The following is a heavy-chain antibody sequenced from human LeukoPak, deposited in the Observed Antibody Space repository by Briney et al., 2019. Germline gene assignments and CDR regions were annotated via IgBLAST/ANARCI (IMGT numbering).Heavy chain of an antibody. CDR1: GGSISSYN. CDR2: IYYSGST. D-gene: IGHD3-22*01. V-gene: IGHV4-59*01. J-gene: IGHJ4*02. CDR3: ARVYDSSGYYYG. Sequence: SETLSLTCTVSGGSISSYNWNWIRQPPGKGLEWIGYIYYSGSTNYNPSLKSRVTISVDTSKNQFSLKLSSVTAADTAVYYCARVYDSSGYYYGWGQGTLVTVSS.